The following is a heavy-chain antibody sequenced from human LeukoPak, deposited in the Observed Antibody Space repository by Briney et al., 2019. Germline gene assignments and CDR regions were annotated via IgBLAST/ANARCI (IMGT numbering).Heavy chain of an antibody. J-gene: IGHJ4*02. D-gene: IGHD3-3*01. Sequence: GGSLRLSCAASGFTFSSYAMSWVRQAPGKGLEWVSAISGSGGSTYYADSVKGRFTISRDNSKNTLYLQMSSLRAEDTAVYYCAKDPGLRGYYGAFDYWGQGTLVTVSS. V-gene: IGHV3-23*01. CDR2: ISGSGGST. CDR3: AKDPGLRGYYGAFDY. CDR1: GFTFSSYA.